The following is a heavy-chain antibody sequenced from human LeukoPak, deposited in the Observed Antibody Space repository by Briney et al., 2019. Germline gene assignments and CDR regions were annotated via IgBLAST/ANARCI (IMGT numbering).Heavy chain of an antibody. D-gene: IGHD1-26*01. CDR1: GFSLRSNA. CDR3: ARVASGTYYVIDY. J-gene: IGHJ4*02. V-gene: IGHV3-30*04. Sequence: QPGRSLRLSCAASGFSLRSNAMHWVRQAPGKGLEWVAVISHDGSKIYYADSVKGRFTFSRDTSKNTLYLQMDSLRVEDTAVYYCARVASGTYYVIDYWGQGTLVTVSS. CDR2: ISHDGSKI.